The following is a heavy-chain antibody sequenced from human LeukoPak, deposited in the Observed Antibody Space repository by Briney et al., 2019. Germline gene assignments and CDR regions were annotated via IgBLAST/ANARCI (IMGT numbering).Heavy chain of an antibody. D-gene: IGHD6-6*01. V-gene: IGHV4-4*07. J-gene: IGHJ4*02. CDR2: IYTSGST. CDR1: GFSINSYD. Sequence: AETLSLTCTVSGFSINSYDWSWIRQPAGKGLEWIGRIYTSGSTNYNPSLKSRVTMSVDTSKNKISLKVNSVPAADTAVYYCARESYSSSYLFDFWGQGTLVTVSS. CDR3: ARESYSSSYLFDF.